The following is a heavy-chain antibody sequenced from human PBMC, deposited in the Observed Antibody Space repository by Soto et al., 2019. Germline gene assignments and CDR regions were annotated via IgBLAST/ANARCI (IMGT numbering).Heavy chain of an antibody. J-gene: IGHJ4*02. CDR1: GGTFSSYA. D-gene: IGHD5-12*01. CDR2: IIPIFGTA. V-gene: IGHV1-69*06. Sequence: ASVKVSCKASGGTFSSYAISWVRRAPGQGLEWMGGIIPIFGTANYAQKFQGRVTITADKSTSTAYMELSSLRSEDTAVYYCARLVTRLPLYHFDYWGQGTLVTVYS. CDR3: ARLVTRLPLYHFDY.